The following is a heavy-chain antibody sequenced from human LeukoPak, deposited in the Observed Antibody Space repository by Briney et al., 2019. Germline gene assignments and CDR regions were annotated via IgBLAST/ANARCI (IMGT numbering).Heavy chain of an antibody. Sequence: PGGSLRLSCAASGFTFSDYWMHWVRQAPGKGLEWVSSISSSSGSICYADSVRGRFTISRDNAKNSLFLQMNSLRAEDTALYYCARSLPGSPNFDYWGQGTLVTVSS. CDR3: ARSLPGSPNFDY. V-gene: IGHV3-21*01. CDR1: GFTFSDYW. J-gene: IGHJ4*02. CDR2: ISSSSGSI.